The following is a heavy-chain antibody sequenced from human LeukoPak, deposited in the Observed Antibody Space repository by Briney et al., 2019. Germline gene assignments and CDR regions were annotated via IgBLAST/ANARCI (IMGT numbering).Heavy chain of an antibody. CDR1: GYTFTDYY. CDR2: VDPEDGET. Sequence: GASVKVSCKASGYTFTDYYMHWVQQAPGKGLEWMGRVDPEDGETIYAEKFQGRVTITADTSTDTAYMELSSLRSEDTAVYYCARVYPDCSSTSCYYFDYWGQGTLVTVSS. V-gene: IGHV1-69-2*01. D-gene: IGHD2-2*01. J-gene: IGHJ4*02. CDR3: ARVYPDCSSTSCYYFDY.